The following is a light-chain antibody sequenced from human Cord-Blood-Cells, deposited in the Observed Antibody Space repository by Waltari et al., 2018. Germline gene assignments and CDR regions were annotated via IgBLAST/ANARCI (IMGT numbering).Light chain of an antibody. V-gene: IGKV4-1*01. CDR3: QQYYSTRLT. CDR1: QSVLYSSNNKNY. Sequence: DIVMTQSPASLAVSLVERATINCKSSQSVLYSSNNKNYLAWYQQKPGQPPKLLIYWASTRESGVPDRFSGSGSGTDFTLTISSLQAEDVAVYYCQQYYSTRLTFGPGTKVDIK. CDR2: WAS. J-gene: IGKJ3*01.